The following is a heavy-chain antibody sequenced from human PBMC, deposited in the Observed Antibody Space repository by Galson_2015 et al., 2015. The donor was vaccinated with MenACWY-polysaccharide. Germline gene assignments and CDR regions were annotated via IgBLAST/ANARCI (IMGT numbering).Heavy chain of an antibody. D-gene: IGHD2-15*01. CDR2: IIPFATME. J-gene: IGHJ4*02. Sequence: SVKVSCKASGDSLNSYSIGWVRQAPGQGLEWMGRIIPFATMENYAQKFQGRATISADTSANTVYMQLSSLTSDDTAVYFCARVDCSGGHCYFAYWGQGTLVTVSS. CDR1: GDSLNSYS. V-gene: IGHV1-69*02. CDR3: ARVDCSGGHCYFAY.